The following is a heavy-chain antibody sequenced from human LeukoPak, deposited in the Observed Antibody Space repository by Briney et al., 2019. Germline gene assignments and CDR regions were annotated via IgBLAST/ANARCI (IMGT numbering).Heavy chain of an antibody. J-gene: IGHJ4*02. CDR2: IKSYIDGGTT. V-gene: IGHV3-15*01. D-gene: IGHD4-17*01. CDR1: GFTFSTAW. CDR3: VTSTTVTTGFDC. Sequence: GGSLRLSCAVSGFTFSTAWMTWVRQTPGKGLECVGRIKSYIDGGTTDYAAPVKGRFSISRDDRKNMVFLQMDSLKTDDTAVYYCVTSTTVTTGFDCWGQGSLVAVSS.